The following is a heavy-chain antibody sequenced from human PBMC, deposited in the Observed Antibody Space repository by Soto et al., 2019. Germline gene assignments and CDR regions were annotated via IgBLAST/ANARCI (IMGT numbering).Heavy chain of an antibody. CDR1: AGTFSSYR. Sequence: QVQLVQSGAEMRRPGSSVKVSCKASAGTFSSYRINWVRQAPGQGLERVGGIVPIYRTADYAQKFQGRVTITADESARTAYMERRGLKSQDTAVYYCARDSGAKLSSSWGQGTLVTVSS. V-gene: IGHV1-69*01. D-gene: IGHD6-13*01. CDR2: IVPIYRTA. CDR3: ARDSGAKLSSS. J-gene: IGHJ4*02.